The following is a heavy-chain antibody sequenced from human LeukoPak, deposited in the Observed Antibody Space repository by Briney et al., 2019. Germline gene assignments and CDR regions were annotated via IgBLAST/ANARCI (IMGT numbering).Heavy chain of an antibody. CDR3: AKDLDSSGRYEGLGDY. V-gene: IGHV3-23*01. CDR2: ISTSGNT. J-gene: IGHJ4*02. CDR1: GFTFSNYA. D-gene: IGHD6-19*01. Sequence: GGSLRLSCTASGFTFSNYAMNWVRQAPGKGLEWVSLISTSGNTHYADSVRGRFTISRDNSKNTLYLQMTTLRAEDTAVYYCAKDLDSSGRYEGLGDYWGQGTLVTVSS.